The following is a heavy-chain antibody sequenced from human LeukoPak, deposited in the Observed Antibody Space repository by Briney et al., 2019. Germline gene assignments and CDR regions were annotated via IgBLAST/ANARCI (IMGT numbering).Heavy chain of an antibody. CDR3: ARDAMVRGGVWFDP. CDR2: ISSSSSYI. V-gene: IGHV3-21*01. CDR1: GFTFSSYS. J-gene: IGHJ5*02. D-gene: IGHD3-10*01. Sequence: GGSLRLSCAASGFTFSSYSMNWVRQAPGKGLEWVSSISSSSSYIYYADSVKGRFTISRDNVKNSLYLQMNSLRAEDTAVYYCARDAMVRGGVWFDPWGQGTLVTVSS.